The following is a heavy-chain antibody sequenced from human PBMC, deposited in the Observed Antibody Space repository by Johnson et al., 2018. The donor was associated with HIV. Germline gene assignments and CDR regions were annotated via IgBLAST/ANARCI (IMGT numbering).Heavy chain of an antibody. CDR3: ASGRWSDGNNPTGAFDI. V-gene: IGHV3-7*02. D-gene: IGHD5-24*01. CDR1: GFTFSNYW. Sequence: VQLVESGGGLVQSGGSLRLSCEASGFTFSNYWMSWVRQAPGKGLEWVANLNQDGSEKYYVDAVKGRFTISRDNAKNSLFLQMKSLRAEDTAVYYCASGRWSDGNNPTGAFDIWGQGTMVTVSS. J-gene: IGHJ3*02. CDR2: LNQDGSEK.